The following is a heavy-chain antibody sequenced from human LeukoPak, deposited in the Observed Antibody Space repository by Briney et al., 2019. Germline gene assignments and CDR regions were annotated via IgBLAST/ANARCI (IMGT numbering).Heavy chain of an antibody. CDR3: AKEGYSYGYDFDY. Sequence: GSLRLSCAASGFPFSSYSMNWVRQAPGKGLEWVSAIGSSGGGTYYADSVKGRFTISRDNSKNTLYVQMNSLRAEDTAVYYCAKEGYSYGYDFDYWGQGTLVTVSS. D-gene: IGHD5-18*01. CDR1: GFPFSSYS. CDR2: IGSSGGGT. J-gene: IGHJ4*02. V-gene: IGHV3-23*01.